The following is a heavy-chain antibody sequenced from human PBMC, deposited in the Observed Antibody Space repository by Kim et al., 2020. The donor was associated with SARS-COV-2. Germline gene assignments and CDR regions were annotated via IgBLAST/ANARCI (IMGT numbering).Heavy chain of an antibody. D-gene: IGHD1-26*01. Sequence: GGSLRLSCAASGFTFSSYSMNWVRQAPGKGLEWVSSISSSSSYIYYADSVKGRFTISRDNAKNSLYLQMNSLRAEDTTVYYCARDLTGLLTLYYYGMDVWGQGTTVTVSS. J-gene: IGHJ6*02. CDR2: ISSSSSYI. CDR3: ARDLTGLLTLYYYGMDV. CDR1: GFTFSSYS. V-gene: IGHV3-21*01.